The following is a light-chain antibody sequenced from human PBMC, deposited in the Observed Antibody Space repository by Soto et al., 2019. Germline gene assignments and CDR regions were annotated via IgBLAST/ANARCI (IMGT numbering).Light chain of an antibody. Sequence: DIQMTQSPSTLSASVGDRLTITCRPTQSIGKRLAWYQHKPGKAPKLLIYAASALEAGVPSRFSGSGSGTEFTVTISSLQSDDFATYYCLQYKTYPWTFDQGTKVDIK. J-gene: IGKJ1*01. CDR1: QSIGKR. V-gene: IGKV1-5*03. CDR2: AAS. CDR3: LQYKTYPWT.